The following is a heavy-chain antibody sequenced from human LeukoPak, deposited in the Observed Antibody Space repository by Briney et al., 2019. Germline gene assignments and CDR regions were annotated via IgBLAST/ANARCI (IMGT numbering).Heavy chain of an antibody. J-gene: IGHJ4*02. V-gene: IGHV3-33*01. CDR3: ARDRTMATITPLDY. D-gene: IGHD5-12*01. CDR2: IWYDGSNK. CDR1: GFTFSSYG. Sequence: GGPLRLSCAASGFTFSSYGMHWVRQAPGKGLEWVAVIWYDGSNKYYADSVKGRFTISRDNSKNTLYLQMNSLRAEDTAVYYCARDRTMATITPLDYWGQGTLVTVSS.